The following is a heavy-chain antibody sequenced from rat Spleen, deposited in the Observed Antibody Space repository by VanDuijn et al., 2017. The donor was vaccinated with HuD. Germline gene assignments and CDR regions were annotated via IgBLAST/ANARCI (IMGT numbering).Heavy chain of an antibody. CDR3: ARRGDNNYGYYFDY. V-gene: IGHV5-17*01. D-gene: IGHD1-10*01. CDR1: GFTFSDYA. CDR2: IIYDGSST. Sequence: EVQLVESGGGLVQPGRSLKLSCAASGFTFSDYAMAWVRQAPKKGLEWVATIIYDGSSTYYRDSVKGRFTISRDNAKSTLYLQMDSLRSEDTATYYCARRGDNNYGYYFDYWGQGVMVTVSS. J-gene: IGHJ2*01.